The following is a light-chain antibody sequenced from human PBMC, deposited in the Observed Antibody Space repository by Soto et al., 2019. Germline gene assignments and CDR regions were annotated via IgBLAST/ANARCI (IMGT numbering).Light chain of an antibody. V-gene: IGKV4-1*01. Sequence: DIVMTQSPDSLAVSLGERATINCKSGQSVLSSSNNKNYLAWYQQKPGQPPKLLIYWASTRESGVPDRFSGSGSGTDFTLTISSLQAEDVAVYYCQQYYSTPLTFGGGTKVDIK. CDR1: QSVLSSSNNKNY. CDR3: QQYYSTPLT. J-gene: IGKJ4*01. CDR2: WAS.